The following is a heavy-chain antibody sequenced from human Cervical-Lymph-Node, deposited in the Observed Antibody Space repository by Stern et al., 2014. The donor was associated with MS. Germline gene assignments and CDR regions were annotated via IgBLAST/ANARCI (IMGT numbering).Heavy chain of an antibody. J-gene: IGHJ6*02. Sequence: QLVQSGPEVKKPGTSVKVSCKASGITFSTSTMHWVRQARGPRPEWIGWIVVGRGTTNYAQKFRERVTITRDMSTSTAHMELSSLKSEDTAVYYCAAPGSGKTDHYYYGMDVWGQGTTVIVSS. D-gene: IGHD3-10*01. CDR2: IVVGRGTT. CDR3: AAPGSGKTDHYYYGMDV. V-gene: IGHV1-58*02. CDR1: GITFSTST.